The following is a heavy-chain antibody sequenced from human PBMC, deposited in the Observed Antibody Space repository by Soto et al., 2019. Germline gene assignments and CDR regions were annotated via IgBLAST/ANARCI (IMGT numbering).Heavy chain of an antibody. CDR1: GFTVSSDY. J-gene: IGHJ6*03. V-gene: IGHV3-66*01. CDR3: ARTYYYYYYMDV. CDR2: IYSGGRT. Sequence: EMQLVESGGGLVQPGGTLRLSCAASGFTVSSDYMNWVRQAPGKGLEWVSIIYSGGRTFYADPVKGRFTISRDNSKNTLYLQMNSLRAEDTAVYYCARTYYYYYYMDVWGKGTTVTVSS.